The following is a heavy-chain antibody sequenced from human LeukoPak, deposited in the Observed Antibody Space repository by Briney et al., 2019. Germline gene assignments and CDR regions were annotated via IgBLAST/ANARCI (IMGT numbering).Heavy chain of an antibody. D-gene: IGHD5-12*01. Sequence: SETLSLTCSVSGGSISSYYWSWIRQPPGKGLEWIGYIYYSGSTNYNPSLKSRVTISVDTSKNQFSLKLSSVTAADTAVYYCARAQWLHPGDGMDVWGQGTTVTVSS. CDR2: IYYSGST. CDR3: ARAQWLHPGDGMDV. V-gene: IGHV4-59*01. CDR1: GGSISSYY. J-gene: IGHJ6*02.